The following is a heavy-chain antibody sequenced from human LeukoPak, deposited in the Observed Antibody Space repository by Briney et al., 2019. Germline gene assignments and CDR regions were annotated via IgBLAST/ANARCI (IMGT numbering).Heavy chain of an antibody. Sequence: SVKVSCKASGGTFSSYAISWVRQAPGQGLEWMGRIIPIFGTANYAQKFQGRVTITTDESTSTAYMELSSLRSEDTAVYYCARDPPSYDSSGYYYVDYFDYWGQRTRVTVSS. D-gene: IGHD3-22*01. CDR3: ARDPPSYDSSGYYYVDYFDY. CDR1: GGTFSSYA. CDR2: IIPIFGTA. V-gene: IGHV1-69*05. J-gene: IGHJ4*02.